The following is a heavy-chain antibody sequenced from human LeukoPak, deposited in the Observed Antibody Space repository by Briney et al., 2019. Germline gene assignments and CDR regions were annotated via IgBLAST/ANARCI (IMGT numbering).Heavy chain of an antibody. CDR3: ARGDREVTTFFDY. Sequence: SVKVSCKASGGTFSSYAISWVRQAPGQGLEWMGGIVPIFGTANYAQKFQGRVTITADESTSTAYMELSSLRSEDTAVYYCARGDREVTTFFDYWGQGTLVTVSS. V-gene: IGHV1-69*01. D-gene: IGHD4-17*01. J-gene: IGHJ4*02. CDR1: GGTFSSYA. CDR2: IVPIFGTA.